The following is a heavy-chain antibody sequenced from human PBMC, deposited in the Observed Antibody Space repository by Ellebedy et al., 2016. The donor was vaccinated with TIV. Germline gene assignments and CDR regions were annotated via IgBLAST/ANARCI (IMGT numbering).Heavy chain of an antibody. V-gene: IGHV3-7*01. Sequence: PGGSLRLSCAASGFTFRSYWMTWVRQAPGKGLEWVANIYQDGSEIYYVDSVKGRFTISRDNAKSSLYLQMNSLKAEDTAVYFCARRGSYSDYAVQVNSWLDSWGQGTLVTVSS. J-gene: IGHJ5*01. D-gene: IGHD5-12*01. CDR3: ARRGSYSDYAVQVNSWLDS. CDR2: IYQDGSEI. CDR1: GFTFRSYW.